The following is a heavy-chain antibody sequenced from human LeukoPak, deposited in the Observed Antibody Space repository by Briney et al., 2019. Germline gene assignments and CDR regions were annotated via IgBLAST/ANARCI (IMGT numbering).Heavy chain of an antibody. CDR3: ARSSSWYRFDY. V-gene: IGHV4-61*02. J-gene: IGHJ4*02. CDR1: GGSISSSSYY. D-gene: IGHD6-13*01. Sequence: SETLSLTCTVSGGSISSSSYYWSWIRQPAGKGLEWIGRIYTSGSTNYNPSLKSRVTMSVDTSKNQFSLKLSSVTAADTAVYYCARSSSWYRFDYWGQGTLVTVSS. CDR2: IYTSGST.